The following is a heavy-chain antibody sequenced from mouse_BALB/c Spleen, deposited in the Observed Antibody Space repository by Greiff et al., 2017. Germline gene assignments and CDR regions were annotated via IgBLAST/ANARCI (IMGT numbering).Heavy chain of an antibody. CDR1: GFSLTGYG. J-gene: IGHJ4*01. CDR3: ARDWGNRIYYAMDY. D-gene: IGHD2-1*01. Sequence: VHLVESGPGLVAPSQSLSITCTVSGFSLTGYGVNWVRQPPGKGLEWLGMIWGDGSTDYNSALKSRLSISKDNSKSQVFLKMNSLQTDDTARYYGARDWGNRIYYAMDYWGQGTSVTVSS. V-gene: IGHV2-6-7*01. CDR2: IWGDGST.